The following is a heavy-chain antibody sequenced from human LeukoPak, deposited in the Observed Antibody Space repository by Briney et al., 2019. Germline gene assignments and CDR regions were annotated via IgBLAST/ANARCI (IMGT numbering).Heavy chain of an antibody. V-gene: IGHV4-4*07. CDR2: RYTSGST. J-gene: IGHJ5*02. Sequence: SETLSLTCTVSGGSISSYYWSLIRQPAGKGLEWIGRRYTSGSTNYNPSLKSRVTMSVDTSKNQFSLKLSSVTAADTAVYYCARDEGSSSRGRRYNWFDPWGQGTLVTVSS. CDR3: ARDEGSSSRGRRYNWFDP. D-gene: IGHD6-6*01. CDR1: GGSISSYY.